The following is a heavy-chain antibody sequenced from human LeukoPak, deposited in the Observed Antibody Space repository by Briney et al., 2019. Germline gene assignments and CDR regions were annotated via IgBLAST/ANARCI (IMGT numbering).Heavy chain of an antibody. D-gene: IGHD3-22*01. CDR3: AREGLGIYYYDSGGHRNLGY. CDR1: GGTFSSYA. CDR2: IIPISGTA. Sequence: GASVKVSCKASGGTFSSYAISWVRQAPGQGLEWMGRIIPISGTANYAQKFQGRVAITTDESTSTADMELSSLRSEDTAVYYCAREGLGIYYYDSGGHRNLGYWGQGTLVTVSS. V-gene: IGHV1-69*05. J-gene: IGHJ4*02.